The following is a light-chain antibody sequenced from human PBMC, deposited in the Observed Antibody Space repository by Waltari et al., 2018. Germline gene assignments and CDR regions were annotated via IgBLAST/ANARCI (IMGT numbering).Light chain of an antibody. CDR1: QSVGRT. V-gene: IGKV3-20*01. CDR3: QHYVRLPVT. Sequence: SCRTSQSVGRTLAWYQQKPGQAPRLLIYGASIRATGIPDRFSGGGSGTDFSLTISRLEPEDFAVYYCQHYVRLPVTFGQGTKVEIK. CDR2: GAS. J-gene: IGKJ1*01.